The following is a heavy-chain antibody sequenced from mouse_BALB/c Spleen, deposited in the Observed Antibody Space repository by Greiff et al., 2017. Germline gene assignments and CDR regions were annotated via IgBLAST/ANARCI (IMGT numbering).Heavy chain of an antibody. CDR1: GYSITSDYA. CDR2: ISYSGST. J-gene: IGHJ3*01. Sequence: EVKLMESGPGLVKPSQSLSLTCTVTGYSITSDYAWNWIRQFPGNKLEWMGYISYSGSTSYNPSLKSRISITRDTSKNQFFLQLNSVTTEDTATYYCAKSPTATPAWFAYWGQGTLVTVSA. D-gene: IGHD1-2*01. CDR3: AKSPTATPAWFAY. V-gene: IGHV3-2*02.